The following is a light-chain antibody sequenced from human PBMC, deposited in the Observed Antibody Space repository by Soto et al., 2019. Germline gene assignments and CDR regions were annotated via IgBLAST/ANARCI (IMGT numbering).Light chain of an antibody. J-gene: IGKJ5*01. CDR3: QQLHGYPIT. Sequence: DIQMTQSPSSVSASVGDRVTVTWRASQGISSWLAWYQKKPGKAPKLLIYAASSLQSGVPSRFSGSGSGTDFTLTISSLQPEDFATYFCQQLHGYPITFGQGTRLEIK. V-gene: IGKV1-12*01. CDR2: AAS. CDR1: QGISSW.